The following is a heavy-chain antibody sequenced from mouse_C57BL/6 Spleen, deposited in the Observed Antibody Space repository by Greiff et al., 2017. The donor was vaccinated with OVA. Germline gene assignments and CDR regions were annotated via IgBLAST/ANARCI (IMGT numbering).Heavy chain of an antibody. CDR3: VRHGGGFYYDYEGAMDY. V-gene: IGHV10-1*01. J-gene: IGHJ4*01. CDR1: GFSFNTYA. D-gene: IGHD2-4*01. Sequence: VQLVESGGGLVQPKGSLKLSCAASGFSFNTYAMNWVRQAPGKGLEWVARIRSKSNNYATYYADSVKDRFTISRDDSESMLYLQMNNLKTEDTAMYYCVRHGGGFYYDYEGAMDYWGQGTSVTVSS. CDR2: IRSKSNNYAT.